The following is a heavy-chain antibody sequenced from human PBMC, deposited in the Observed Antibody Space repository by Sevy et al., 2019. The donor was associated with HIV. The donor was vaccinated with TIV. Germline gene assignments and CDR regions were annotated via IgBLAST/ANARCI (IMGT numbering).Heavy chain of an antibody. CDR3: AGAAPGYYYAMDV. J-gene: IGHJ6*02. D-gene: IGHD6-13*01. Sequence: SETLSLTCTVSGDSVSSGNYYWSWIRQPPGKGLEWIGYNFYSGSTTYNPSLKSRVTITVDTSKNQFSLKLGSVTAADTAVYYCAGAAPGYYYAMDVWGQGTTVTVSS. CDR2: NFYSGST. V-gene: IGHV4-61*01. CDR1: GDSVSSGNYY.